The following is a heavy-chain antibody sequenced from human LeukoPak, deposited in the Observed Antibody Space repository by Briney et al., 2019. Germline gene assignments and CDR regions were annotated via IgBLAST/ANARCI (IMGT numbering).Heavy chain of an antibody. Sequence: PSETLSLTCTVSGGSISSSSYYWGWIRQPPGKGLEWVSYISSSSSTIYYADSVKGRFTISRDNAKNSLYLQMNSLRAEDTAVYYCARDYRGSLWAPRRWSYYFDYWGQGTLVTVSS. D-gene: IGHD5-18*01. CDR1: GGSISSSS. J-gene: IGHJ4*02. V-gene: IGHV3-48*01. CDR2: ISSSSSTI. CDR3: ARDYRGSLWAPRRWSYYFDY.